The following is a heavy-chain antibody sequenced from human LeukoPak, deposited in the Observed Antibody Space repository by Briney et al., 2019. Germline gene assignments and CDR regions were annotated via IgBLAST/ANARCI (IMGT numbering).Heavy chain of an antibody. CDR1: GYTLTELS. J-gene: IGHJ4*02. CDR3: ATRGFSGYGDYYGY. Sequence: ASVKVSCKVSGYTLTELSMHWVRQAPGKGLEWMGGFDPEDGETIYAQKFQDRVTMTEDTSTDTAYMELSSLRSEDTAVYYCATRGFSGYGDYYGYWGQGTLVTVSS. D-gene: IGHD4-17*01. CDR2: FDPEDGET. V-gene: IGHV1-24*01.